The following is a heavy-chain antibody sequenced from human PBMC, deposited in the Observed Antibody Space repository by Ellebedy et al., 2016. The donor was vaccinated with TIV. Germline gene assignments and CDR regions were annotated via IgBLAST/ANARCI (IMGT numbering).Heavy chain of an antibody. CDR3: ARDQVLRGQGDAFDI. J-gene: IGHJ3*02. CDR1: GFTFSSYS. V-gene: IGHV3-21*01. Sequence: GESLKISCAASGFTFSSYSMNWVRQAPGKGLEWVSSISSSSSYIYYADSVKGRFTISRDNAKNSLYLQMNSLRDDDTAFYYCARDQVLRGQGDAFDIWGQGTMVTVSS. D-gene: IGHD4/OR15-4a*01. CDR2: ISSSSSYI.